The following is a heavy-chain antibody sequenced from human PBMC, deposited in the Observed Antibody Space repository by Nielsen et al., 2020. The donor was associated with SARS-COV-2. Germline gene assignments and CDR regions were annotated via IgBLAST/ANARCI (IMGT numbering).Heavy chain of an antibody. J-gene: IGHJ3*02. CDR1: GYAFTGYY. D-gene: IGHD4-17*01. V-gene: IGHV1-2*06. CDR3: AGDRDYGDYFFHAFDI. Sequence: ASVKVSCKASGYAFTGYYMHWVRQAPGQGLEWMGRINPNSGGTNYAQKFQGRVTMTRDTSISTAYMELSRLRSDDTAVYYCAGDRDYGDYFFHAFDIWGQGTMVTVSS. CDR2: INPNSGGT.